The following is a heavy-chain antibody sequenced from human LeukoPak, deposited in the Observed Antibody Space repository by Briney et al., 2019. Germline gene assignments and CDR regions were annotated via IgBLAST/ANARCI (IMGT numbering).Heavy chain of an antibody. V-gene: IGHV4-39*01. D-gene: IGHD3-3*01. CDR2: IYYSGST. CDR1: GGSISSSSYY. J-gene: IGHJ5*02. CDR3: ARHHVGTITIFGVVIKDNWFDP. Sequence: SETLSLTCTVSGGSISSSSYYWGWIRQPPGKGLEWIGSIYYSGSTYYNPSLKSRVTISVDTSKNQFSLKLSSVTAADTAVYYCARHHVGTITIFGVVIKDNWFDPWGQGTLVTVSS.